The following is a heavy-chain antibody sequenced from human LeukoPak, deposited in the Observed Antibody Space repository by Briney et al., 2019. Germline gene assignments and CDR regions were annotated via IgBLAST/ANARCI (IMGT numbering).Heavy chain of an antibody. CDR3: ARERGSGALDY. J-gene: IGHJ4*02. Sequence: GGSLRLSCAASGFTFSSYWMHWVRQAPGKGLVWVSRINNDASDARYADSVKGRFTISRDNAKNTLYLQMNSLRAEDTAVYYCARERGSGALDYWGQGTLVTVSS. V-gene: IGHV3-74*01. CDR2: INNDASDA. D-gene: IGHD5-12*01. CDR1: GFTFSSYW.